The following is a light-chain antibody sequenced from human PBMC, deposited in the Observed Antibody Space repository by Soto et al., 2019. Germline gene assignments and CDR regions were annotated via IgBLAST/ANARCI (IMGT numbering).Light chain of an antibody. CDR2: EGS. CDR3: SSYAGSGTFYV. CDR1: SSDVGSYNL. J-gene: IGLJ1*01. Sequence: QSVLTQPASVSGSPGQSITISCTGTSSDVGSYNLVSWYQQHPGKAPKLMIYEGSKRPSGVSSRFSGSKSGNTASLTISGLQAEDEADYYCSSYAGSGTFYVFGTGTKVTDL. V-gene: IGLV2-23*01.